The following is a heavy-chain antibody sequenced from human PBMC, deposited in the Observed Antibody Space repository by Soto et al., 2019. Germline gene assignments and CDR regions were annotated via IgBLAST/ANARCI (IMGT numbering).Heavy chain of an antibody. CDR3: AREGNIVLMWLYDY. V-gene: IGHV4-39*02. CDR1: GGSISSSSYY. D-gene: IGHD2-8*01. J-gene: IGHJ4*02. Sequence: SETLSLACTVSGGSISSSSYYWGWIRQPPGKGMEWIGSIYYSGSTYYNPSLKSRATISVDTSKNQFSLKLSSVTAADTAVYYYAREGNIVLMWLYDYWGQETLVTVSS. CDR2: IYYSGST.